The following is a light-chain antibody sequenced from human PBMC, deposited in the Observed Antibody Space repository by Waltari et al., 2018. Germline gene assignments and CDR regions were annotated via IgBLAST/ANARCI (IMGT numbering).Light chain of an antibody. V-gene: IGLV2-14*03. J-gene: IGLJ3*02. CDR2: DVS. Sequence: QSALTQPAPVSGSPGQSTTTSCTGTSSDTGTYNYVSWYQPHPGKAPKLMIYDVSNRPSGVSNRFSGSKSGNTASLTISGLQAEDEADYYCSSYTSRNTWVFGGGTKLTVL. CDR1: SSDTGTYNY. CDR3: SSYTSRNTWV.